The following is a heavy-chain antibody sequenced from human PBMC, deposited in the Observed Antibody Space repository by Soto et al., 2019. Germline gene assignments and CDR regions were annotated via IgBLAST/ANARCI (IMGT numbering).Heavy chain of an antibody. D-gene: IGHD3-9*01. CDR1: GFTFSSYG. CDR3: LRDHDWLFDY. Sequence: PGGSLRLSCAASGFTFSSYGMHWVRQAPGKGLEWVAVIWYDGSRKYYADSVKGRFTISRDDSKNTQSLQMDSLRAEDTAVYYCLRDHDWLFDYWSPGTLVTVSS. J-gene: IGHJ4*02. CDR2: IWYDGSRK. V-gene: IGHV3-33*01.